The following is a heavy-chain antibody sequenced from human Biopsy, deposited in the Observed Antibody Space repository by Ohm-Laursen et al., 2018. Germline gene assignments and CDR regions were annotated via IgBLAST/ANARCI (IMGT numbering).Heavy chain of an antibody. D-gene: IGHD3-3*01. CDR2: ISYRGTT. CDR1: GGSIRSNGFY. J-gene: IGHJ5*02. V-gene: IGHV4-39*01. CDR3: ARLRGGVVINYSWFDP. Sequence: GTLSLTCTVSGGSIRSNGFYWGWIRQPPGKGLEWIGSISYRGTTSSNPSLKSRVAISVDTSKNQLSLSLNSVTAADTAVFYCARLRGGVVINYSWFDPWGQGILVTVSS.